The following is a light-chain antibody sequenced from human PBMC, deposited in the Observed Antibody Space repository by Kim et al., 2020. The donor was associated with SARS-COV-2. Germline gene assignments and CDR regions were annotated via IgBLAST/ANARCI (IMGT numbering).Light chain of an antibody. CDR3: SSYAGSSLYV. V-gene: IGLV2-8*01. Sequence: GQSVTITCTGTSSDVGGYNYVSWYQQHPGKAPQLMIYEVSKRPSGVPDRFSGSKSGNTASVTVSGLQAEDDADYYCSSYAGSSLYVFGAGTKVTVL. J-gene: IGLJ1*01. CDR2: EVS. CDR1: SSDVGGYNY.